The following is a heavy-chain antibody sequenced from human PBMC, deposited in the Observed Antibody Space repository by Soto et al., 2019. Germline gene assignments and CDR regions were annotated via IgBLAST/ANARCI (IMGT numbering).Heavy chain of an antibody. Sequence: QVQLVQSGAEVKKPGSSVKVSCKASGGTFSSYTISWVRQAPGQGLEWMGRIIPILGIANYAQKFQGRVTIAADKSTSTAYMELSSLRSEDTAVYYCATPAYQPRQIWGGYYCYGMDVWGQGTTVTVSS. CDR2: IIPILGIA. V-gene: IGHV1-69*02. D-gene: IGHD2-2*01. CDR1: GGTFSSYT. CDR3: ATPAYQPRQIWGGYYCYGMDV. J-gene: IGHJ6*02.